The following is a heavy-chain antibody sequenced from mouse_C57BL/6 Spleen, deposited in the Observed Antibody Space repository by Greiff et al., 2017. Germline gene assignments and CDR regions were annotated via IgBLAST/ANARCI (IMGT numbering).Heavy chain of an antibody. D-gene: IGHD2-4*01. CDR3: ARMITGRWYFDV. V-gene: IGHV14-2*01. Sequence: EVKLEESGAELVKPGASVKLSCTASGFNIKDYYMHWVKQRTEQGLEWIGRIDPEDGETKYAPKFQGKATITADTSSNTAYLQLSSLTSEDTAVYYCARMITGRWYFDVWGTGTTVTVSS. CDR1: GFNIKDYY. CDR2: IDPEDGET. J-gene: IGHJ1*03.